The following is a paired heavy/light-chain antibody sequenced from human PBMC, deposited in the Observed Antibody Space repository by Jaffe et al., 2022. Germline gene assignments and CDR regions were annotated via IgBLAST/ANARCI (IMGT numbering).Heavy chain of an antibody. CDR2: ISYDGSNK. Sequence: QVQLVESGGGVVQPGRSLRLSCAASGFTFSSYGMHWVRQAPGKGLEWVAVISYDGSNKYYADSVKGRFTISRDNSKNTLYLQMNSLRAEDTAVYYCAKDLYDFWSGYTSPRAYNYYYMDVWGKGTTVTVSS. CDR1: GFTFSSYG. J-gene: IGHJ6*03. CDR3: AKDLYDFWSGYTSPRAYNYYYMDV. D-gene: IGHD3-3*01. V-gene: IGHV3-30*18.
Light chain of an antibody. CDR2: AAS. J-gene: IGKJ5*01. Sequence: AIWMTQSPSLLSASTGDRVTISCRMSQGISSYLAWYQQKPGKAPELLIYAASTLQSGVPSRFSGSGSGTDFTLTISCLQSEDFATYYCQQYYSFPITFGQGTRLEIK. CDR3: QQYYSFPIT. V-gene: IGKV1D-8*02. CDR1: QGISSY.